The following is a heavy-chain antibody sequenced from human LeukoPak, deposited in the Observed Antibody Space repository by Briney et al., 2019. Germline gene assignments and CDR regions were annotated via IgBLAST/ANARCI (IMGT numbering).Heavy chain of an antibody. CDR3: ARMGSGLFDY. J-gene: IGHJ4*02. CDR1: GGSFSGYY. D-gene: IGHD6-19*01. CDR2: IVHSGSI. V-gene: IGHV4-34*12. Sequence: SETLSLTCAVFGGSFSGYYWSWVRQPPGKGLEWIGEIVHSGSINYNPSLTSRVTISVETSKNLFSLELTSVTAADTAVYFCARMGSGLFDYWGQGTLVTVSS.